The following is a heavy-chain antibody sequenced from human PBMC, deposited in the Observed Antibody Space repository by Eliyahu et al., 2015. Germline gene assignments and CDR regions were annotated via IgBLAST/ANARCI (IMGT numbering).Heavy chain of an antibody. CDR1: GXTXSXXA. D-gene: IGHD5-24*01. CDR2: ISSNGGST. J-gene: IGHJ4*02. Sequence: EVQLVESGEGLVQPGGXLXLSCAASGXTXSXXAMHWVRQAPGKGLEYVSAISSNGGSTYYADSVKGRFTISRDNSKNTLYLQMGSLRAEDMAVYYCARDRGGRGGMATMPDYWGQGTLVTVSS. CDR3: ARDRGGRGGMATMPDY. V-gene: IGHV3-64*02.